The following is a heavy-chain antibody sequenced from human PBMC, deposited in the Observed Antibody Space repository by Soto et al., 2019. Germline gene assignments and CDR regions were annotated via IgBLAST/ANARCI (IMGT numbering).Heavy chain of an antibody. CDR3: ARGEAGTTSLLGSGWFDP. CDR2: INHSGST. Sequence: PSETLSLTCAVYGGSFSGYYWSWIRQPPGKGLEWIGEINHSGSTNYNPSLKSRVTISVDTSKNQFSLKLSSVTAADTAVYYCARGEAGTTSLLGSGWFDPWGQGTLVTVSS. J-gene: IGHJ5*02. CDR1: GGSFSGYY. D-gene: IGHD1-1*01. V-gene: IGHV4-34*01.